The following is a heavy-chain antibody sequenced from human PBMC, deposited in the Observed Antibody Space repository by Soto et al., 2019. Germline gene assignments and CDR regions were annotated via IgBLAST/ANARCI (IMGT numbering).Heavy chain of an antibody. J-gene: IGHJ3*02. CDR3: AHRFYGSGSYYRPDAFDI. CDR2: IYWNDDK. Sequence: GLDLEWLALIYWNDDKRYSPSLKSRLTITKDTSKNQVVLTMTNMDPVDTATYYCAHRFYGSGSYYRPDAFDIWGQGTMVTVSS. V-gene: IGHV2-5*01. D-gene: IGHD3-10*01.